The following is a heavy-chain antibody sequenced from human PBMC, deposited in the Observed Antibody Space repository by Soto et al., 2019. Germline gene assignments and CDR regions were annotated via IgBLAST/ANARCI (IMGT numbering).Heavy chain of an antibody. Sequence: QVQLQESGPGLVKPSETVSLTCIVSGASVANYWNWIRQTPGKGLEWIGYVHDRGDRNYNPSLKSRVPISADTSKNHFSLTLRSVTAADTAVYYCVSPSLTWGQGILVTVSS. CDR2: VHDRGDR. CDR1: GASVANY. J-gene: IGHJ5*02. CDR3: VSPSLT. V-gene: IGHV4-4*08.